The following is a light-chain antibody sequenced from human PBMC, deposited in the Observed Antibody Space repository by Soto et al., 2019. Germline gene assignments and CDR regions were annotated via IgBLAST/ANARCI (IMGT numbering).Light chain of an antibody. CDR2: AAS. V-gene: IGKV1-39*01. Sequence: DLQMTQSPSSLSASVGDRVTITCRASQSISSYLNWYQQKPGKAPKLLIYAASSLQSGVPSRFSGNGSETDVTLTISSLQPEDFATYYCQQSYSTPFTFGPGTKVDIK. J-gene: IGKJ3*01. CDR1: QSISSY. CDR3: QQSYSTPFT.